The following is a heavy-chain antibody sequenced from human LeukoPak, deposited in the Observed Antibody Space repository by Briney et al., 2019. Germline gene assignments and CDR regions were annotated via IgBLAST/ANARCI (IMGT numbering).Heavy chain of an antibody. D-gene: IGHD4-17*01. CDR3: AKVHDYGDYVAYFDY. Sequence: GGSLRLSCAASGFTFSNYWMNRVRQAPGKGLEWVANIKQDGSEKNYVDSVKGRFTISRDNAKNSLYLQMNSLRAEDTAVYYCAKVHDYGDYVAYFDYWGQGTLVTVSS. V-gene: IGHV3-7*03. J-gene: IGHJ4*02. CDR1: GFTFSNYW. CDR2: IKQDGSEK.